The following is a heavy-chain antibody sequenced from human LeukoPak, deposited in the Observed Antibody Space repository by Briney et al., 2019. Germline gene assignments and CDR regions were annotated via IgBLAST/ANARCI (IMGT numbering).Heavy chain of an antibody. V-gene: IGHV3-66*01. Sequence: GGSLRLSCAASGFTVSSNYMSWVRQAPGKGLEWVSVIYSGGSTYYADSVKGRFTISRDNSKNTLYLQMNSLRAEDTAVYYCARDQRRYFDWSPRNDYYYYGMDVWGQGTTVTVSS. D-gene: IGHD3-9*01. CDR2: IYSGGST. CDR1: GFTVSSNY. J-gene: IGHJ6*02. CDR3: ARDQRRYFDWSPRNDYYYYGMDV.